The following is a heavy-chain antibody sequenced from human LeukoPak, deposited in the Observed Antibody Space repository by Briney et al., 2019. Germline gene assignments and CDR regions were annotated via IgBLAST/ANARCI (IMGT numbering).Heavy chain of an antibody. CDR3: ARNLYCSGGSCSDY. CDR2: ISSNGGST. Sequence: GGSLRLSCAASGFTFSSYAMHWVRQAPGKGLEYVSAISSNGGSTYYANSVKGRFTISRDNSKNTLYLQMNSLRAEDTAVYYCARNLYCSGGSCSDYWGQGTLVTVSS. D-gene: IGHD2-15*01. CDR1: GFTFSSYA. V-gene: IGHV3-64*01. J-gene: IGHJ4*02.